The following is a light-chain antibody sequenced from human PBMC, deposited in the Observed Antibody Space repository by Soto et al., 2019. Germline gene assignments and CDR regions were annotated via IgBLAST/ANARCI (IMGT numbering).Light chain of an antibody. V-gene: IGKV3-20*01. Sequence: EIVLTQSPDTLSLSPGERATLSCRASQSVSSNSLAWYQQKPGQAPRLLINGASSRATGIPDRFSGSGSGTDFTLTISRLEPEDFAVYYGQLYGRSTMYTFGQGTRLEIK. CDR1: QSVSSNS. CDR2: GAS. J-gene: IGKJ2*01. CDR3: QLYGRSTMYT.